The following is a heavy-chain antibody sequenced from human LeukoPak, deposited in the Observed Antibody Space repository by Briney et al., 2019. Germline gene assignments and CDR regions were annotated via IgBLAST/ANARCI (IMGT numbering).Heavy chain of an antibody. CDR3: ARDGHPYNWNDFDY. CDR2: VNPNSGGT. Sequence: ASVKVSCKASGYTVTGYYMHWVRQAPGQGVEWVGWVNPNSGGTYYAQKFQGRVTMTRDTSISTAYMELRRLRSDDTAVYYCARDGHPYNWNDFDYWGQGTLVTVSS. CDR1: GYTVTGYY. D-gene: IGHD1-1*01. V-gene: IGHV1-2*02. J-gene: IGHJ4*02.